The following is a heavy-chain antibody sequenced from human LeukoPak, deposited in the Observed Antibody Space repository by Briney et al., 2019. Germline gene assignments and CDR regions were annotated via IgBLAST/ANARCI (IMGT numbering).Heavy chain of an antibody. J-gene: IGHJ5*02. V-gene: IGHV1-69*05. D-gene: IGHD3-3*01. CDR2: IIPIFGTA. Sequence: SVKVSCKASGGTFSSYAISWVRQAPGQGLEWMGGIIPIFGTANYAQKFQGRVTMTRNTSISTAYMELSSLRSEDTAVYYCARGLGRITIFGVVTRKYNWFDPWGQGTLVTVSS. CDR3: ARGLGRITIFGVVTRKYNWFDP. CDR1: GGTFSSYA.